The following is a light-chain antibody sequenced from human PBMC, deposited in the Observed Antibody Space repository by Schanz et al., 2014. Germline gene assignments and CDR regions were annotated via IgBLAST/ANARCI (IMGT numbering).Light chain of an antibody. Sequence: QSALTQPASVSGSPGQSITLSCTGTSSDVGGYNYVSWYQHHPGKAPKLMIYDVNNRPSGVSNRFSGSKSGNTASLTISGLQAEDEADYYCSSYAGSSTSWVFGGGTKLTVL. CDR2: DVN. J-gene: IGLJ3*02. CDR1: SSDVGGYNY. V-gene: IGLV2-14*03. CDR3: SSYAGSSTSWV.